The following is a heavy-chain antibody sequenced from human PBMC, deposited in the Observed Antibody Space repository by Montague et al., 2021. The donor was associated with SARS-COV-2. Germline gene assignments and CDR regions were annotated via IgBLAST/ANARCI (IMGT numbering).Heavy chain of an antibody. D-gene: IGHD2-15*01. CDR3: ARDYSHCSGGSCVFDY. CDR1: GGSISNYY. J-gene: IGHJ4*02. V-gene: IGHV4-4*07. CDR2: IYSSGST. Sequence: SETLSLTCTVSGGSISNYYWSWIRQPAGKGLEWIGRIYSSGSTNYNPSLKSRISMSVDTSKHQFSLKLSSVTAADPAIYYCARDYSHCSGGSCVFDYWGQGTLVTVSS.